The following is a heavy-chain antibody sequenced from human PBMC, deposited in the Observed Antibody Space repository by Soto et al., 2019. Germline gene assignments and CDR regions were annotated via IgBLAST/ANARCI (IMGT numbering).Heavy chain of an antibody. V-gene: IGHV3-13*01. CDR1: GFTFSNYD. CDR2: IGAASDT. J-gene: IGHJ6*02. Sequence: GGSLRLSCAASGFTFSNYDMHWVRQAPGEGLEWVSGIGAASDTYYPVSVQGRFTVSRDNAKKSLYLQMNSLRAGDTAVYYCARGVLEPGDDYYSMDVSGQGTKVTDCS. CDR3: ARGVLEPGDDYYSMDV. D-gene: IGHD1-1*01.